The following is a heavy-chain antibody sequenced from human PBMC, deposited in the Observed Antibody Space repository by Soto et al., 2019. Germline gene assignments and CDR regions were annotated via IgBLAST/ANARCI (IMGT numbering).Heavy chain of an antibody. Sequence: QVQLVESGGGVVQPGRSLRLSCAASGFTFSSYAMHWVRQAPGKGLEWVAVIAYDGSNKYYADSVKGRFTISRDNSKNLQYQQMNSRGEEDTAVYYGKRTQSRTKAYCDYWGQGTLVTVSS. CDR3: KRTQSRTKAYCDY. CDR2: IAYDGSNK. CDR1: GFTFSSYA. J-gene: IGHJ4*02. V-gene: IGHV3-30-3*01. D-gene: IGHD2-2*01.